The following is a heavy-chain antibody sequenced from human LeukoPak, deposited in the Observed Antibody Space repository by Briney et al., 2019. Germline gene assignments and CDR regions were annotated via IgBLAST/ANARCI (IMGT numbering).Heavy chain of an antibody. V-gene: IGHV3-21*05. CDR2: ISGRSDFI. Sequence: GGSLRLSCAASGFTFSTYSMNWVRQAPGKGLEWISYISGRSDFIYYADSVRGRFTISRDNAKNSLFLQVNSLRAEDTAVYYCSRDVNAFDIWGQGTLVTVSS. J-gene: IGHJ4*02. CDR1: GFTFSTYS. D-gene: IGHD2-8*01. CDR3: SRDVNAFDI.